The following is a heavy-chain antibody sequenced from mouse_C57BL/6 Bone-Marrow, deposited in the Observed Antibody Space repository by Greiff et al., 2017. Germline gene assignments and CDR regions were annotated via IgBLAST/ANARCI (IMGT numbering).Heavy chain of an antibody. CDR2: IDPENGDT. J-gene: IGHJ2*01. CDR1: GFNIKDDY. V-gene: IGHV14-4*01. Sequence: EVKLMESGAELVRPGASVKLSCTASGFNIKDDYMHWVKQRPEQGLEWIGWIDPENGDTEYASKFQGKATIPADTSSNTAYLQLSSLTSEDTAVYYCTTGDYYGSREYFDYWGQGTTLTVSS. CDR3: TTGDYYGSREYFDY. D-gene: IGHD1-1*01.